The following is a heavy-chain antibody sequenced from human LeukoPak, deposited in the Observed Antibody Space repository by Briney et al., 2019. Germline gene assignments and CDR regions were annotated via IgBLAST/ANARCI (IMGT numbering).Heavy chain of an antibody. CDR2: IKQDGSEK. Sequence: GGSLRLSCAASGFTFSSTWMSWVRQAPGKGREWVANIKQDGSEKYYVDSVKGRFTISRDNTKNSLSLQMNSLRAEDTAVYYCARDQGLRHPPAAFDIWGQGKMVTVSS. J-gene: IGHJ3*02. CDR3: ARDQGLRHPPAAFDI. D-gene: IGHD6-25*01. CDR1: GFTFSSTW. V-gene: IGHV3-7*05.